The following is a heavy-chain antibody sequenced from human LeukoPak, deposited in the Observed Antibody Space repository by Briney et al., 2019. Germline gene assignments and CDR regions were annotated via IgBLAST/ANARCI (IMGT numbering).Heavy chain of an antibody. Sequence: SETLSLTCTVSGGSISSSSYYWGWIPQPPGKGLEWIGSIYYSGSTYYNPSLKSRVTISVDTSKNQFSLKLSSVTAADTAVYYCASAFYGDYYFDYWGQGTLVTVSS. D-gene: IGHD4-17*01. CDR1: GGSISSSSYY. V-gene: IGHV4-39*01. CDR3: ASAFYGDYYFDY. CDR2: IYYSGST. J-gene: IGHJ4*02.